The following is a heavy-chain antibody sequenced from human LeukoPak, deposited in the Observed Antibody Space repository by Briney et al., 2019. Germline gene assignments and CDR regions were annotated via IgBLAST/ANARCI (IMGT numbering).Heavy chain of an antibody. D-gene: IGHD3-22*01. CDR1: GFTFSSYA. V-gene: IGHV3-23*01. J-gene: IGHJ4*02. Sequence: GGSLRLSCAASGFTFSSYAMSWVRQAPGKGLEWVSAISGSGGSTYYADSVKGRFTISRDNSKNTLYLQMNSLRVEDTAVYYCAKDLSYYYDSSGNWGQGTLVTVSS. CDR3: AKDLSYYYDSSGN. CDR2: ISGSGGST.